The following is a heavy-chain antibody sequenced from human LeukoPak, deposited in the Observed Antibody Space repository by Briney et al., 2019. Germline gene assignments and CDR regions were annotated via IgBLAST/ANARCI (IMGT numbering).Heavy chain of an antibody. J-gene: IGHJ4*02. CDR2: IYYSGST. Sequence: PSETLSLTCTVSGGSISSSSYYWGWIRQPPGKGLEWIGTIYYSGSTYYNPSLKSRVTISVDTSKNQFSLKLSSVTAADTAVYYCASDSSGYYYFGYWGQGTLVTVSS. V-gene: IGHV4-39*07. D-gene: IGHD3-22*01. CDR3: ASDSSGYYYFGY. CDR1: GGSISSSSYY.